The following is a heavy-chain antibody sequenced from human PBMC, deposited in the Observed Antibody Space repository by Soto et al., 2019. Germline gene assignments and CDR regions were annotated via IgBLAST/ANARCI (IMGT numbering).Heavy chain of an antibody. D-gene: IGHD2-15*01. CDR1: GFTFSTYA. CDR3: AKGGGSCCFDN. V-gene: IGHV3-23*01. Sequence: EVQLLESGGGLVQPGGSLRLSCAASGFTFSTYAMSWVRQAPGKGLEWVSAISGSGGNGTFYGESVKGRFTISRDNSKNTLYLQMNSLGAEDTAVYYCAKGGGSCCFDNWGQGTLVTVSS. CDR2: ISGSGGNGT. J-gene: IGHJ4*02.